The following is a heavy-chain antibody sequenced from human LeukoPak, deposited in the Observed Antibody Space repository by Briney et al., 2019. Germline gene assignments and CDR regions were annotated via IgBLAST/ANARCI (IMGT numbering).Heavy chain of an antibody. Sequence: SQTLSLTCTVSGGSISSGDYYWSWIRQPPGKGLEWIGYIYYSGSTYYNPSLKSRVTISVDTSRNQFSLKLSSVTAADTAVYYCASSIFGVVNFDYWGQGTLVTVSS. D-gene: IGHD3-3*01. J-gene: IGHJ4*02. V-gene: IGHV4-30-4*08. CDR2: IYYSGST. CDR3: ASSIFGVVNFDY. CDR1: GGSISSGDYY.